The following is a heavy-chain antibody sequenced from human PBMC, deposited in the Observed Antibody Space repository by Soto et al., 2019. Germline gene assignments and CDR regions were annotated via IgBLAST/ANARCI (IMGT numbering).Heavy chain of an antibody. CDR3: ARDTGLAPTVWGY. V-gene: IGHV4-31*03. CDR2: VYHSGST. J-gene: IGHJ4*03. Sequence: QVQLQESGPGLVKPSHTLSLTCSVSGDSIRGGGHYWNWIRQFPGKGLEWIGYVYHSGSTHYNPSLRGRLTISIDTSKNQFSLMLISVTAADTALYYCARDTGLAPTVWGYLGHGTQVSVSS. CDR1: GDSIRGGGHY. D-gene: IGHD7-27*01.